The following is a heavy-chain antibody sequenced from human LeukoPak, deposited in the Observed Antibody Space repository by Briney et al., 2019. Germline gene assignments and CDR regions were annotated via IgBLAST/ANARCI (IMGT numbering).Heavy chain of an antibody. J-gene: IGHJ3*02. CDR1: GFTFSSYA. D-gene: IGHD6-6*01. Sequence: GGSLRLSCAASGFTFSSYAMSWVRQAPGKGLEWVSAISGSGGSTYYADSVKGRFTISRDNSKNTLYLQMNSLRAEDTAVYYCTLEYSSSSGLGDAFDIWGQGTMVTVSS. CDR3: TLEYSSSSGLGDAFDI. CDR2: ISGSGGST. V-gene: IGHV3-23*01.